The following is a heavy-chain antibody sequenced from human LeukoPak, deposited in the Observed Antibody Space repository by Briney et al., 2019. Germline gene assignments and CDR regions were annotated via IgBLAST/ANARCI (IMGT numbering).Heavy chain of an antibody. J-gene: IGHJ3*02. V-gene: IGHV1-8*02. Sequence: ASVKVSCKASGYTFTTYAMNWVRQAPGQGLEWMGWMNPNSGNTGYAQKFQGRVTMTRNTSISTAYMELSSLRSEDTAVYYCARTYTPYYYDSSGWYQPDAFDIWGQGTMVTVSS. CDR1: GYTFTTYA. CDR3: ARTYTPYYYDSSGWYQPDAFDI. D-gene: IGHD3-22*01. CDR2: MNPNSGNT.